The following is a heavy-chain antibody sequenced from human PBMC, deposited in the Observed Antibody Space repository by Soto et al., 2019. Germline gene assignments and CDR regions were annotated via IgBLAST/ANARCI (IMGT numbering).Heavy chain of an antibody. D-gene: IGHD3-3*01. CDR2: ISGSGGST. J-gene: IGHJ4*02. V-gene: IGHV3-23*01. CDR3: ATGGMNYDFWSGYYGY. CDR1: GFPFSSYA. Sequence: GGSLRLSCAASGFPFSSYAMSWVRQAPGKGLEWVSAISGSGGSTYYADSVKGRFTISRDNSKNTLYLQMNSLRAEDTAVYYCATGGMNYDFWSGYYGYWGQGTLVTVSS.